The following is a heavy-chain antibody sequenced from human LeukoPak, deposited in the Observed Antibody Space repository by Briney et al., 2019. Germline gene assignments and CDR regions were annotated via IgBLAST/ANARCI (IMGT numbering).Heavy chain of an antibody. CDR3: ARGFADFVWGSYPSSY. CDR2: ITGSSSYI. V-gene: IGHV3-21*01. D-gene: IGHD3-16*02. Sequence: GDSLRLSCAASGFTFSSYSMNWDRQAPGKGLEWVSSITGSSSYIHYADSVKGRFTISRDNAKNSLYLQMNSLRAEDTAVYYCARGFADFVWGSYPSSYWGQGILVTVSS. J-gene: IGHJ4*02. CDR1: GFTFSSYS.